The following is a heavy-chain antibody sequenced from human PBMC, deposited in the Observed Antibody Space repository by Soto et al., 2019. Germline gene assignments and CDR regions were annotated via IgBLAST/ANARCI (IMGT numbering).Heavy chain of an antibody. J-gene: IGHJ4*02. D-gene: IGHD6-19*01. Sequence: EVQLLESGGGLVQPGGSLRLSCAASGFTFSSDAMSSFRQAPGKGVEWVSAISGSGGSTYYADSVKGRFTISSDNSKNTLYLQMNSLRAEDTAVYYCAKTIAVAGYYFDYWGQGTLVTVSS. CDR3: AKTIAVAGYYFDY. CDR2: ISGSGGST. CDR1: GFTFSSDA. V-gene: IGHV3-23*01.